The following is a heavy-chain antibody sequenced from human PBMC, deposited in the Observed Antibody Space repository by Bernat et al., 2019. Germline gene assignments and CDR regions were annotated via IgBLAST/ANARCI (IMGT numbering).Heavy chain of an antibody. CDR2: IYYSGST. J-gene: IGHJ4*02. CDR1: GGSISSSSYY. D-gene: IGHD3-10*01. V-gene: IGHV4-39*01. CDR3: AGHRGSPNFDY. Sequence: QLQLQESGPGLVKPSETLSLTCTVSGGSISSSSYYWGWIRQPPGKGLEWIGSIYYSGSTYYNPSLKSRVTISLDPSQDPFFLELGSVTAADTAVYYCAGHRGSPNFDYRGQGTLVTVSS.